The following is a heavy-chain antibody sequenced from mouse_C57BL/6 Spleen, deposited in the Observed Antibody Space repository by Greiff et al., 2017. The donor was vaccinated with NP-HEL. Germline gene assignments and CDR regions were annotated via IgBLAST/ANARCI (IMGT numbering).Heavy chain of an antibody. Sequence: EVKVVESGGGLVKPGGSLKLSCAASGFTFSSYAMSWVRQTPEKRLEWVATISDGGSYTYYPDNVKGRFTISRDNAKNNLYLQMSHLKSEDTAMYYCARGEDGPPAWFAYWGQGTLVTVSA. J-gene: IGHJ3*01. CDR3: ARGEDGPPAWFAY. D-gene: IGHD2-3*01. V-gene: IGHV5-4*03. CDR2: ISDGGSYT. CDR1: GFTFSSYA.